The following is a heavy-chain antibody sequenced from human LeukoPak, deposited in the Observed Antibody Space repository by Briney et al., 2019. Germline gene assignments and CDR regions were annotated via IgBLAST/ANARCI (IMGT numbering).Heavy chain of an antibody. CDR3: ARQARGYGSGSFFGY. CDR1: GFTFSSYA. V-gene: IGHV3-23*01. Sequence: GGSLRLSCAASGFTFSSYAMSWVRQAPGKGREWVSAISGSGGSTYYADSVKGRFTISRDNSKNTLYLQMNSLRAEATAVYYCARQARGYGSGSFFGYWGQGTLVTVSS. D-gene: IGHD3-10*01. J-gene: IGHJ4*02. CDR2: ISGSGGST.